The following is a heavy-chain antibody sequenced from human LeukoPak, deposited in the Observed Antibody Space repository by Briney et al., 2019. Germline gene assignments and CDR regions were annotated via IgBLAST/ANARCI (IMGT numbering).Heavy chain of an antibody. Sequence: SVKVSCKASGGTFSSYAISRVRQAPGQGLEWMGGIIPIFGTANYAQKFQGRVTITADESTSTAYMELSSLRSEDTAVYYCASESRYYYGMDVWGQGTTVTVSS. CDR1: GGTFSSYA. D-gene: IGHD3-10*01. CDR3: ASESRYYYGMDV. V-gene: IGHV1-69*13. J-gene: IGHJ6*02. CDR2: IIPIFGTA.